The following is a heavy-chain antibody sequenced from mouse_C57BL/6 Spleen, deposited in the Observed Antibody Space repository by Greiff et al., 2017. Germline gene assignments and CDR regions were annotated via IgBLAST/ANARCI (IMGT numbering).Heavy chain of an antibody. CDR3: ARERDYYGSSYVFDY. CDR2: INPNNGGT. CDR1: GYTFTDYN. D-gene: IGHD1-1*01. Sequence: EVQLQQSGPELVKPGASVKMSCKASGYTFTDYNMHWVKQSHGKSLEWIGYINPNNGGTSYNQKFKGKATLTVNKSSSTAYMELRSLTSEDAAVYYCARERDYYGSSYVFDYWGQGTTLTVSS. J-gene: IGHJ2*01. V-gene: IGHV1-22*01.